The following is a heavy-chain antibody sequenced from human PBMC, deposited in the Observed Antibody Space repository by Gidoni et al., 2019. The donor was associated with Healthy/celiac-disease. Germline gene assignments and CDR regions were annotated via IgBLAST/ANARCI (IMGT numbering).Heavy chain of an antibody. CDR1: GGSFSGYY. CDR3: ARGRDYYGSGSYYRAYYYYYMDV. D-gene: IGHD3-10*01. CDR2: INHSGST. V-gene: IGHV4-34*01. Sequence: QVQLQQWGAGLLKPSETLSLTCAVYGGSFSGYYWSWIPQPPGKGLEWFGEINHSGSTNYNPSLKSRVTISVDTSKNQFSLKLSSVTAADTAVYYCARGRDYYGSGSYYRAYYYYYMDVWGKGTTVTVSS. J-gene: IGHJ6*03.